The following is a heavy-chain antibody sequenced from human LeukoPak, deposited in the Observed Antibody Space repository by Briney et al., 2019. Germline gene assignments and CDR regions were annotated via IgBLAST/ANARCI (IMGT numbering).Heavy chain of an antibody. CDR2: IIPIFGTA. CDR1: GGTLSSYA. J-gene: IGHJ5*02. Sequence: GSSVKVSCKASGGTLSSYAISWVRQAPGQGLEWMGGIIPIFGTANYAQKFQGRVTITTDESTSTAYMELSSLRSEDTAVYYCAREKAPPKSGQAWFDPWGQGTLVTVSS. CDR3: AREKAPPKSGQAWFDP. V-gene: IGHV1-69*05.